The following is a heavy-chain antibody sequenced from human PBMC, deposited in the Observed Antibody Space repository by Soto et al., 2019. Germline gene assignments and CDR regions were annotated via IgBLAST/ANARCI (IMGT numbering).Heavy chain of an antibody. CDR1: GFTFSSYG. CDR3: VKVSPRLVIFAQNKYYFDY. J-gene: IGHJ4*02. V-gene: IGHV3-30*18. CDR2: ISYDGSNR. D-gene: IGHD3-9*01. Sequence: GGSLRLSCAASGFTFSSYGMHWVRQAPGKGLTWVAVISYDGSNRYYADSVKGRFTISRDNSKNTLYLQMNILRAEDTAVYYCVKVSPRLVIFAQNKYYFDYWGQGTLVTVSS.